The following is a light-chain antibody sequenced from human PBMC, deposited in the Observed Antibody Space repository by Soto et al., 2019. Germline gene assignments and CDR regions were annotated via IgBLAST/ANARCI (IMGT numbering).Light chain of an antibody. CDR1: SSDVGAYNY. V-gene: IGLV2-14*01. CDR3: SSYTTSRAYV. CDR2: EVG. Sequence: QSVLTQPASVSRSPGQSITISCTGTSSDVGAYNYVSWYQQQSGKAPKLMIHEVGNRPSGVSNRFSGSKSGNTASLTISGLQAEDEADYYCSSYTTSRAYVFGIGTKVTVL. J-gene: IGLJ1*01.